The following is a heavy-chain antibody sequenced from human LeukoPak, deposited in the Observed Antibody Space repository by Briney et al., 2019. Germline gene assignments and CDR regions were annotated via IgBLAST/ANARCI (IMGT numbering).Heavy chain of an antibody. CDR3: ARHPHVYYYDSTNVVY. CDR2: VYYSGST. D-gene: IGHD3-22*01. Sequence: PSETLSLTCTVSGDSFRSSTYYWGWIRQPPGKGLEWIGSVYYSGSTYYNTSLRSRVSISVDKSKNQFSLKLSSVTAADTAMYYCARHPHVYYYDSTNVVYWGQGTLVTVSS. V-gene: IGHV4-39*01. J-gene: IGHJ4*02. CDR1: GDSFRSSTYY.